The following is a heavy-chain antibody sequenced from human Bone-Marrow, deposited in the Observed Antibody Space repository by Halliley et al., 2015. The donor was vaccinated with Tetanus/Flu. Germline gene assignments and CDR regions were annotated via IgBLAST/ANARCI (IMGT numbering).Heavy chain of an antibody. D-gene: IGHD3-16*01. V-gene: IGHV3-48*03. CDR3: ARDRVIGGKAPTLHGMAG. CDR2: INSRSSSI. J-gene: IGHJ6*02. Sequence: INSRSSSICYADTVKGRLTITRDNAKNSVYLQMSGLRGEDTAIYYCARDRVIGGKAPTLHGMAGWGLGTAVTISS.